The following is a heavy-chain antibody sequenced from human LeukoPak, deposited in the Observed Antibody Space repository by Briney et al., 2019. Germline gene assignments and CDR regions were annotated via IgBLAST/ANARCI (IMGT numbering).Heavy chain of an antibody. J-gene: IGHJ3*02. V-gene: IGHV3-48*02. CDR3: ARDPLYCSGGSCHTAFDI. CDR2: ISSRSSTI. D-gene: IGHD2-15*01. Sequence: QPGGSLRLSCAASGFTFRSYSMNCVPHAPGKGLECVSYISSRSSTIYYADSVKGRFTISRDNAKNSLYLQMNSLRDEDTAVYYCARDPLYCSGGSCHTAFDIWGQGTMVTVSS. CDR1: GFTFRSYS.